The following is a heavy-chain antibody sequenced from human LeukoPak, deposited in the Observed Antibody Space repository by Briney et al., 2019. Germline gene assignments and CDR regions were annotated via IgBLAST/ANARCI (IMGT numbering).Heavy chain of an antibody. Sequence: SETLSLTCAVYGGSFSGYYWSWIRQPPGKGLEWIGEINHSGSTNYNPSLKSRVTISADTSKNQFSLKLSSVTAADTAVYYCARGRRYFDWLLRGYYFDHWGQGTLVTVSS. V-gene: IGHV4-34*01. CDR3: ARGRRYFDWLLRGYYFDH. CDR1: GGSFSGYY. J-gene: IGHJ4*02. CDR2: INHSGST. D-gene: IGHD3-9*01.